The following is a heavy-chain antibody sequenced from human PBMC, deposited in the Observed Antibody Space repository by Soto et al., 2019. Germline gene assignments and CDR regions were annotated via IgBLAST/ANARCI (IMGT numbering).Heavy chain of an antibody. CDR3: ARATRLSIVVVQYRGGFDY. Sequence: EVQLVESGGGLVQPGGSLRLSCAASGFTFSTYSMNWVRQAPGKGLELVSYISSSSSPIYYADSVKGRFTISRDNAKNSRYRQMNSLRDEDTAVYYWARATRLSIVVVQYRGGFDYSGQGTLVAVSS. J-gene: IGHJ4*02. V-gene: IGHV3-48*02. D-gene: IGHD2-2*01. CDR1: GFTFSTYS. CDR2: ISSSSSPI.